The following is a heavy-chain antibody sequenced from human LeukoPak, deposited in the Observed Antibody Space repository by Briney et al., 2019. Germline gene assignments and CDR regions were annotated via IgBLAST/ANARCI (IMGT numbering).Heavy chain of an antibody. J-gene: IGHJ4*02. CDR3: ARNNWNSNIDY. V-gene: IGHV4-39*07. Sequence: SETLSLTCTVSGGSISTSRYYWGWIRQPPGKGLECIGSIYYSGSTYYNPSLKSRVTISVDTSKNQFSLKLSSVTAADTAVYYCARNNWNSNIDYWGQETLVTVSS. CDR1: GGSISTSRYY. CDR2: IYYSGST. D-gene: IGHD1-7*01.